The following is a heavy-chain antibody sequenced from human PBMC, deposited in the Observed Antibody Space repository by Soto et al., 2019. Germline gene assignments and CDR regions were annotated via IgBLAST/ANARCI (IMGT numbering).Heavy chain of an antibody. CDR2: IYHSGST. V-gene: IGHV4-30-2*01. J-gene: IGHJ4*02. CDR3: AIGGSSWFIR. CDR1: GGSISSGGYS. D-gene: IGHD6-13*01. Sequence: SETLSLTCAVSGGSISSGGYSWSWIRQPPGKGLEWIGYIYHSGSTYYNPSLKSRVTISVDRSKNQFSLKLSSVTAADTAVYYCAIGGSSWFIRWGQGTLVTVSS.